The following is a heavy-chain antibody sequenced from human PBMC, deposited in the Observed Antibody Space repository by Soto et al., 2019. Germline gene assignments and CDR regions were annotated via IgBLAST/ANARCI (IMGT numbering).Heavy chain of an antibody. CDR1: GGTFSSYA. CDR3: ARVRQYCSSTSCYQVTGMDV. CDR2: IIPIFGTA. V-gene: IGHV1-69*01. D-gene: IGHD2-2*01. Sequence: QVQLVQSGAEVKKPGSSVKVSCKASGGTFSSYAISWVRQAPGQGLEWMGGIIPIFGTANYAQKFRGRVTITADESTSTAYMELSSLRSEDTAVYYCARVRQYCSSTSCYQVTGMDVWGQGTTVTVSS. J-gene: IGHJ6*02.